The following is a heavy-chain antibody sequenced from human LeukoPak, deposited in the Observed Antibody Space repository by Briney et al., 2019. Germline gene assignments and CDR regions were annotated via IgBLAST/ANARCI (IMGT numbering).Heavy chain of an antibody. Sequence: GGSLRLSCAAPGFTFSSYEMNWVRQAPGKGLEWVSYISSSGSTIYYADSVKGRFTISRDNAKNSLYLQMNSLRAEDTAVYYCARLPTMVRGVIPSFDPWGQGTLVTVSS. J-gene: IGHJ5*02. D-gene: IGHD3-10*01. CDR2: ISSSGSTI. CDR3: ARLPTMVRGVIPSFDP. V-gene: IGHV3-48*03. CDR1: GFTFSSYE.